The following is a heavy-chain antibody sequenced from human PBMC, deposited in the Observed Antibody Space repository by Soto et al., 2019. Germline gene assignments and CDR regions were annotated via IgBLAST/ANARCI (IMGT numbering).Heavy chain of an antibody. J-gene: IGHJ5*02. CDR1: GGSISSYY. V-gene: IGHV4-59*12. CDR3: ARDTTPEYYDFWSGYSTFDP. D-gene: IGHD3-3*01. CDR2: IYYSGST. Sequence: SETLSLTCTVSGGSISSYYWSWIRQPPGKGLEWIGYIYYSGSTNYNPSLKSRVTISVDTSKNQFSLKLSSVTAADTAVYYCARDTTPEYYDFWSGYSTFDPWGQGTLVTVS.